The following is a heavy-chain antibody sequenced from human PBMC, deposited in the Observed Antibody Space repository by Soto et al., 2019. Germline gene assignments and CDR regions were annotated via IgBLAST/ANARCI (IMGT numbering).Heavy chain of an antibody. Sequence: SVKVSCKASGGTFSSYAISWVRQAPGQGLEWMGGIIPIFGTANYAQKFQGRVTITADESTSTAYMELSSLRSEDTAVYYCARTYYDFWSGYLTAPFGMDVWGQGTTVTVS. CDR1: GGTFSSYA. CDR2: IIPIFGTA. V-gene: IGHV1-69*13. D-gene: IGHD3-3*01. J-gene: IGHJ6*02. CDR3: ARTYYDFWSGYLTAPFGMDV.